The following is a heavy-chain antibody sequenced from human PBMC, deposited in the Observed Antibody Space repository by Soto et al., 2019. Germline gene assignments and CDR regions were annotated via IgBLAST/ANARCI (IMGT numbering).Heavy chain of an antibody. Sequence: PSETLSLTCTVSGGSISSGDYYWSWIRQPPGKGLDWIGYIYYSGSTYYNPSLKSRVTISVDTSKNQFSLKLSSVTAADTAVYYCARSMGASYYYDSSGYRPFDYWGQGTLVTVSS. CDR2: IYYSGST. D-gene: IGHD3-22*01. CDR1: GGSISSGDYY. J-gene: IGHJ4*02. CDR3: ARSMGASYYYDSSGYRPFDY. V-gene: IGHV4-30-4*01.